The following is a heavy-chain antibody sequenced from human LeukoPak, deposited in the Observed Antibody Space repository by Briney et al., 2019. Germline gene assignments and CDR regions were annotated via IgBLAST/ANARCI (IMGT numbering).Heavy chain of an antibody. D-gene: IGHD5-18*01. J-gene: IGHJ5*02. Sequence: ASVKVSCKASGYTFITYYMHWVRQDPGQGLEWMGIINPNSRSTLYAQKFQGRVTMTSDTSTSTVYMELSSLRSEDTAVYYCARPGLGYSYGYPYHWGQGTLVTVSS. CDR2: INPNSRST. CDR3: ARPGLGYSYGYPYH. V-gene: IGHV1-46*01. CDR1: GYTFITYY.